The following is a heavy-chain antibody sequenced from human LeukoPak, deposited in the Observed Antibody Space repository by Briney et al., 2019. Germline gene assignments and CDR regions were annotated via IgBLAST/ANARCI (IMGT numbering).Heavy chain of an antibody. CDR1: GDSLSSGFY. J-gene: IGHJ5*02. D-gene: IGHD1-1*01. CDR3: ARFGTRDNCCHPGVDT. Sequence: SETLSLTCTVSGDSLSSGFYWGWIRQPPGKGLEWIATMLHSGSTYYNPSLESRVTISMDTSKNQFSLRLISVTAADTALYYCARFGTRDNCCHPGVDTWGQGTPVTVSS. V-gene: IGHV4-38-2*02. CDR2: MLHSGST.